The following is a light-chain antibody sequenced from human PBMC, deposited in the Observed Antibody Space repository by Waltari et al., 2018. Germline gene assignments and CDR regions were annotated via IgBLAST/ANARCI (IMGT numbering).Light chain of an antibody. Sequence: DVHMTRSTSTLSPSVGHSVNLTRRASQTIDVWLAWYQHKAGKAPELLISRASDLQSGVPSRFSGSGSGTEFSLTINNLQPDDFATYYCQQYYHLYPYAFGQGTKLEIK. CDR2: RAS. CDR1: QTIDVW. V-gene: IGKV1-5*03. CDR3: QQYYHLYPYA. J-gene: IGKJ2*01.